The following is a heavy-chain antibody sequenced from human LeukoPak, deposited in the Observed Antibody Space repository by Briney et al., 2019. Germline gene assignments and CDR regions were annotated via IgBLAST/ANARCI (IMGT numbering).Heavy chain of an antibody. D-gene: IGHD2-2*01. Sequence: ASVKVSCKASGYTFTGYYMHWVRQAPGQGLEWMGWINPNSGGTNYAQKFQGRVTVTRDTSISTAYMELSRLRSDDTAVYYCAIPGGYCSSTSCYAGGDYYYYMDVWGKGTTVTVSS. J-gene: IGHJ6*03. CDR2: INPNSGGT. V-gene: IGHV1-2*02. CDR1: GYTFTGYY. CDR3: AIPGGYCSSTSCYAGGDYYYYMDV.